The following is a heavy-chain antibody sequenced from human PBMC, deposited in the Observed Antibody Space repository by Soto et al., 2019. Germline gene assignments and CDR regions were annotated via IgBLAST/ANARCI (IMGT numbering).Heavy chain of an antibody. CDR3: AKDLVVVPAARPFDY. D-gene: IGHD2-2*01. CDR2: ISGSGGST. V-gene: IGHV3-23*01. J-gene: IGHJ4*02. CDR1: GFTFSSYA. Sequence: EVQLLESGGGLVQPGGSLRLSCAASGFTFSSYAMSWVRQAPGKGLEWVSAISGSGGSTYYADSVKGRFTISRDNSKNTLYLQMYSLRAEDTAVYYCAKDLVVVPAARPFDYWGQGTLVTVSS.